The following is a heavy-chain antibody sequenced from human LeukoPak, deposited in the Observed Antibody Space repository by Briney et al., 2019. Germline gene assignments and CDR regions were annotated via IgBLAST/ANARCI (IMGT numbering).Heavy chain of an antibody. Sequence: GGSLRLSCVASGFTFSNYGIHWVRQAPGKGLEWVAVIWYDGSNKYYADSVKGRFTVSRDNSKNTLYLQMNSLRAEDTAVYYCARGQPGLHYFDYWGQGTLVTVSS. V-gene: IGHV3-33*08. CDR2: IWYDGSNK. J-gene: IGHJ4*02. CDR1: GFTFSNYG. CDR3: ARGQPGLHYFDY.